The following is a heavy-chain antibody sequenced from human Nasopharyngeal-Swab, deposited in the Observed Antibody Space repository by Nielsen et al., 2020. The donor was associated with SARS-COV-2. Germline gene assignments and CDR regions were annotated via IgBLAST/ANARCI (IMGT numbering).Heavy chain of an antibody. CDR3: ASGQCINGVCNPTDGLDV. Sequence: SVKVSCKASGFSITYRFLHWMRHAHGQALEWMGWITPFNGNAKYAQKFQGRVSITRDGSRTTASLELSSLRPDDTAMYFCASGQCINGVCNPTDGLDVWGQGTSVTVS. CDR1: GFSITYRF. V-gene: IGHV1-45*02. CDR2: ITPFNGNA. J-gene: IGHJ6*02. D-gene: IGHD2-8*01.